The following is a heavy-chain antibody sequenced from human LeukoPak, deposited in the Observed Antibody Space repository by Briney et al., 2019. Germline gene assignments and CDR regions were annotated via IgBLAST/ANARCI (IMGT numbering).Heavy chain of an antibody. CDR1: GYSFTSYW. D-gene: IGHD3-10*01. Sequence: GSLQIPCMGSGYSFTSYWIGWARPMTGKGLEWMGIIYPGDSDTRSSPSFQGHVSISPDKCLITGSPWWSSLRAPDTVMYYRARTYYYGSGSYPETNYFDCWGQRTLVTAAS. CDR3: ARTYYYGSGSYPETNYFDC. CDR2: IYPGDSDT. J-gene: IGHJ4*02. V-gene: IGHV5-51*01.